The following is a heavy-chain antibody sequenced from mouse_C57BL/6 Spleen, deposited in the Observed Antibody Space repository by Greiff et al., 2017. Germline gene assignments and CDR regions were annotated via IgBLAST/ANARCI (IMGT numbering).Heavy chain of an antibody. Sequence: EVHLVESGGGLVQPGGSLKLSCAASGFTFSDYGMAWVRQAPRKGPEWVAFISNLAYSIYYADTVTGRFTISRENAKNTLYLEMSSLRSEDTAMYYCARGDSPFAYWGQGTLVTVSA. V-gene: IGHV5-15*01. J-gene: IGHJ3*01. CDR3: ARGDSPFAY. CDR1: GFTFSDYG. CDR2: ISNLAYSI.